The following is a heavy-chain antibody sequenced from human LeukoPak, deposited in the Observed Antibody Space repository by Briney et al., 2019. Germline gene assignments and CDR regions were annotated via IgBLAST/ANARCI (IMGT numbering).Heavy chain of an antibody. CDR3: ARNAEYFQH. CDR1: GGSFSGYY. J-gene: IGHJ1*01. Sequence: PSETLSLTCAVYGGSFSGYYWSWIRQPPGKGLEWIGEINHSGSTNYNPSLKSRVTISVDTSKNQFSLKLSSVTAADTAVYYCARNAEYFQHWGQGTLVTVSS. V-gene: IGHV4-34*01. CDR2: INHSGST.